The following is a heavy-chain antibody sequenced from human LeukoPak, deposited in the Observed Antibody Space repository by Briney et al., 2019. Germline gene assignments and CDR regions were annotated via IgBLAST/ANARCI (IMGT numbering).Heavy chain of an antibody. D-gene: IGHD2-15*01. Sequence: VASVKVSCKASGYTFTSYDINWVRLATGQGLEWMGWMNPNSGNTGYAQKFQGRVTMTRNTSISTAYMELSSLRSEDTAVYYCARGEVVVAATGEYDWFDPWGQGTLVTVSS. CDR2: MNPNSGNT. CDR3: ARGEVVVAATGEYDWFDP. V-gene: IGHV1-8*01. CDR1: GYTFTSYD. J-gene: IGHJ5*02.